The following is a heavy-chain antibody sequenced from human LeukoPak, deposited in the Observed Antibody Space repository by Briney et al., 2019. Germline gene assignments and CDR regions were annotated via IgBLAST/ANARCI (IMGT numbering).Heavy chain of an antibody. D-gene: IGHD4-17*01. Sequence: ASLKVSCKASGYTFTSYGISWVRQAPGQGLEWMGRISAYNGNKNYAQNLQGRVTMTTDTSTSTAYMELRSLRSDDTAVYYCARAFGYGDYYERFDYWGQGTLVTVSS. J-gene: IGHJ4*02. CDR2: ISAYNGNK. CDR3: ARAFGYGDYYERFDY. CDR1: GYTFTSYG. V-gene: IGHV1-18*01.